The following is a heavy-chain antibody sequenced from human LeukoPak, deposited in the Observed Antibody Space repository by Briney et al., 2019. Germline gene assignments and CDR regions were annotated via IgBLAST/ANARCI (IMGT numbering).Heavy chain of an antibody. D-gene: IGHD3-22*01. CDR1: GFTFSSYE. CDR3: AKDGAGGPYYYDSIGYPEY. J-gene: IGHJ4*02. Sequence: PGGSLRLSCAASGFTFSSYEMNWVRQATGKGLEWVSDISSSGSTKYYADSVKGRFTISRDNSENSLYLQMNSLTTDDTALYFCAKDGAGGPYYYDSIGYPEYWGQGTLVTVSS. CDR2: ISSSGSTK. V-gene: IGHV3-48*03.